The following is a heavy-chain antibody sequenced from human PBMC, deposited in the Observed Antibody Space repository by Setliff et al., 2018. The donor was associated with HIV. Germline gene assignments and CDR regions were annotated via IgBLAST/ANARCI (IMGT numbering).Heavy chain of an antibody. Sequence: GASVKVSCKASGYRFSSYGISWVRQAPGQGLEWMGWISASSDNTNYAQKFQGRVTLTTDTSTNTVYMELKSLRSDDTAVYFCARGQLDRHLRSDVPFDIWGQGTMVTVS. CDR1: GYRFSSYG. CDR2: ISASSDNT. D-gene: IGHD1-1*01. V-gene: IGHV1-18*01. CDR3: ARGQLDRHLRSDVPFDI. J-gene: IGHJ3*02.